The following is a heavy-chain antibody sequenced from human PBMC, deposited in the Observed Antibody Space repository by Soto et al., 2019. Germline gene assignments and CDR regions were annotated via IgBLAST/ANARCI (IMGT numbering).Heavy chain of an antibody. Sequence: QVQLVQSGAEVKKPGASVKVSCKASGYTFTGYYMHWVRQAPGQGLEWMGWINPNSGGTNYAQKLQGRVTMTRDTSISTAYMELSRLSSDDTAVYYCARDARGDEAPMDYWGQGTLVTVSS. CDR2: INPNSGGT. V-gene: IGHV1-2*02. D-gene: IGHD3-10*01. CDR1: GYTFTGYY. J-gene: IGHJ4*02. CDR3: ARDARGDEAPMDY.